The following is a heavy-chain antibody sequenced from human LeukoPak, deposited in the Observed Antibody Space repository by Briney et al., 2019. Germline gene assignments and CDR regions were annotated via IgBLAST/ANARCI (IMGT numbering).Heavy chain of an antibody. J-gene: IGHJ4*02. CDR3: ARLRVQYYYDSSGYYLYSEFDY. V-gene: IGHV4-39*01. CDR1: GGSISSSSYY. Sequence: SETLSLTCTVSGGSISSSSYYWGWIRQPPGKGLEWIGSIYYSGSTYYNPSLKSRVTISVDTYKNQFSLKLSSVTAADTGVYYCARLRVQYYYDSSGYYLYSEFDYWGQGTLVTVSS. CDR2: IYYSGST. D-gene: IGHD3-22*01.